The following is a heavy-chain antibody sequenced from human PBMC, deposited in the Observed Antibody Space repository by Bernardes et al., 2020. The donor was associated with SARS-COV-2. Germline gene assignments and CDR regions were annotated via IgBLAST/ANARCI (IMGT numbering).Heavy chain of an antibody. J-gene: IGHJ5*02. D-gene: IGHD2-21*02. CDR3: IGQLSGGDYNYLGH. Sequence: GGSLRLSCAASGFTFSDFWMHWVRQGPGKGLVWVSRINADGTTPRYADSVRGRFTISRDNAKNTLYLQMNNLRSEDTAVYYCIGQLSGGDYNYLGHWGQGTLVTVSA. V-gene: IGHV3-74*01. CDR2: INADGTTP. CDR1: GFTFSDFW.